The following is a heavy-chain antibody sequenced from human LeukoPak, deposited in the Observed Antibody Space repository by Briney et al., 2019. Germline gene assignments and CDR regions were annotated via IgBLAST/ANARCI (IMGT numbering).Heavy chain of an antibody. V-gene: IGHV1-2*02. CDR2: INPNSGGT. J-gene: IGHJ4*02. CDR1: GYTFTAYY. CDR3: ARDLGRIGVTGTRGFDS. D-gene: IGHD6-19*01. Sequence: ASVKVSCKASGYTFTAYYMHWVRQAPGQGLEWMGWINPNSGGTNYAQMFQGRVTMTRDTSISTAYMDLGRLTSDDTAVYYCARDLGRIGVTGTRGFDSWGQGTLVTVSS.